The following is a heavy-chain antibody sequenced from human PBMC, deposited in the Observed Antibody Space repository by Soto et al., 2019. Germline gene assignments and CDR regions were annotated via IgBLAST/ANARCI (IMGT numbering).Heavy chain of an antibody. V-gene: IGHV1-18*04. CDR3: ARVPEYCSGGSCYPLGYYGMDV. Sequence: SVKVSFKASSYTFTSYGISWVRQAPGQGLEWMGWISAYNGNTNYAQKLQGRVTMTTDTSTSTAYMELRSLRSDDTAVYYCARVPEYCSGGSCYPLGYYGMDVWGQGTTVTVSS. J-gene: IGHJ6*02. CDR2: ISAYNGNT. D-gene: IGHD2-15*01. CDR1: SYTFTSYG.